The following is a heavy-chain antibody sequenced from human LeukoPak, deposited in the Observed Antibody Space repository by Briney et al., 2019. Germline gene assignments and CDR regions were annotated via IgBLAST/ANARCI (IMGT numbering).Heavy chain of an antibody. V-gene: IGHV1-69*05. D-gene: IGHD1-26*01. CDR3: ATSYSGSYYS. CDR1: GGTFSSYA. CDR2: IIPIFGTA. Sequence: GSSVKVPCKASGGTFSSYAISWVRQAPGQGLEWMGGIIPIFGTANYAQKFQGRVTITTDESTSTAYMELSSLRSEDTAVYYCATSYSGSYYSWGQGTLVTVSS. J-gene: IGHJ4*02.